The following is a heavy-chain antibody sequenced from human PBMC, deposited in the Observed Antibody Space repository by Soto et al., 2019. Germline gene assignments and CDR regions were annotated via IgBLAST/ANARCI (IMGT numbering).Heavy chain of an antibody. CDR1: GGSFSGYY. Sequence: PLETLSLTCAVYGGSFSGYYWSWIRQPPGKGLEWIGEINHSGSTNYNPSLKSRVTISVDTSKNQFSLKLSSVTAADTAVYYCARVGLGYCSSTSCYTAMYYYYYGMDVWGQGTTVTVSS. CDR2: INHSGST. CDR3: ARVGLGYCSSTSCYTAMYYYYYGMDV. J-gene: IGHJ6*02. D-gene: IGHD2-2*02. V-gene: IGHV4-34*01.